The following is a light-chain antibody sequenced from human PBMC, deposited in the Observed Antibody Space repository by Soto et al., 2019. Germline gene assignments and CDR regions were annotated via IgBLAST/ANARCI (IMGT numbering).Light chain of an antibody. CDR2: DVS. V-gene: IGKV1-5*01. J-gene: IGKJ1*01. CDR3: QQCNTFWT. Sequence: DIQMTQSPSTLSASVGDTVTITRRASQTINNWLAWYQQKPGKAPKLLIYDVSTLGSGVPSRFSGSGSGTYFTLTISGLQPDDFGTYYCQQCNTFWTFGQGTKVDIK. CDR1: QTINNW.